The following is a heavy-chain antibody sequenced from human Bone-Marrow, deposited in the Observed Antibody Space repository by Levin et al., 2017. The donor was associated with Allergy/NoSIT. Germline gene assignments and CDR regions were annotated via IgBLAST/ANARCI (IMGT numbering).Heavy chain of an antibody. CDR3: ARDRGFLGPRHSTYNWFDP. D-gene: IGHD3-3*01. Sequence: GESLKISCAASGFTFSSYAMHWVRQAPGKGLEWVAVISYDGSNKYYADSVKGRFTISRDNSKNTLYLQMNSLRAEDTAVYYCARDRGFLGPRHSTYNWFDPWGQGTLVTVSS. CDR2: ISYDGSNK. J-gene: IGHJ5*02. V-gene: IGHV3-30-3*01. CDR1: GFTFSSYA.